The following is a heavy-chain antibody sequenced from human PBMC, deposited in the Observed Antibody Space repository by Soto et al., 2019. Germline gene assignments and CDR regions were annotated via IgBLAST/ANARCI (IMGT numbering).Heavy chain of an antibody. CDR3: ARGSRNTIFSGDLSTFAA. CDR2: IYPGDSDT. D-gene: IGHD3-3*01. Sequence: GASLKLSRKGYGYSFTSYWNGWVRQIPGKGMEWMGIIYPGDSDTRYSPSFQGQVTISADKSIRTAYLQWSSLKAPDTAMYYWARGSRNTIFSGDLSTFAAWGHGTRVSVSS. J-gene: IGHJ5*01. CDR1: GYSFTSYW. V-gene: IGHV5-51*01.